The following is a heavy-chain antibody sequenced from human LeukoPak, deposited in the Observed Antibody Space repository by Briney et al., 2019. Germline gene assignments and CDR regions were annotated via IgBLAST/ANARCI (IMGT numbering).Heavy chain of an antibody. V-gene: IGHV3-21*01. CDR3: VRAVEYYYDSSGYAVDY. D-gene: IGHD3-22*01. CDR2: NSSSSSNI. Sequence: GGSLRLSCAASGFTFARYSMNSVRQAPGKGLEWVSSNSSSSSNIYYADSVTGRFTISRDNAKNSLYLQMNSLRAEDTAVYYCVRAVEYYYDSSGYAVDYWGQGTLVTVSS. CDR1: GFTFARYS. J-gene: IGHJ4*02.